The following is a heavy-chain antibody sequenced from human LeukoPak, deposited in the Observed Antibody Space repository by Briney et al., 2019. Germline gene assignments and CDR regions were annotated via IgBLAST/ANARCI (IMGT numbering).Heavy chain of an antibody. J-gene: IGHJ4*02. CDR2: ISSGRDYI. CDR3: ARDSNVYGGFHDY. V-gene: IGHV3-21*01. Sequence: GGSLRLSCAVSGFPFIIGNHAMSWVRQAPGKGLEWVSSISSGRDYIYYADSVKGRFTISRDNAKNSLYLQMNSLRAEDTAVYFCARDSNVYGGFHDYWGQGTLVTVSS. CDR1: GFPFIIGNHA. D-gene: IGHD4-23*01.